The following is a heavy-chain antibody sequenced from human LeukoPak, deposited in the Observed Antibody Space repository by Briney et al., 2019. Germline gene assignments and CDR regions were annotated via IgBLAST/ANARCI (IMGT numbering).Heavy chain of an antibody. Sequence: SETLSLTCNVSGVSISSYYWSWIRQPPGKGLEWIGYIYYSGSTNYNPSLKSRVTISVDTSKNQVSLKLSSVTAADTAVYYCARDRVDYYDNSGYYPYYYYGLDVWGQGTAVTVSS. D-gene: IGHD3-22*01. CDR3: ARDRVDYYDNSGYYPYYYYGLDV. CDR2: IYYSGST. J-gene: IGHJ6*02. CDR1: GVSISSYY. V-gene: IGHV4-59*01.